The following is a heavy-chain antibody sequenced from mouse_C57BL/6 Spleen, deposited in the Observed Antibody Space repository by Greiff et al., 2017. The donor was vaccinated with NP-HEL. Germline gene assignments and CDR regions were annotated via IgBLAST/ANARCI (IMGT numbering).Heavy chain of an antibody. CDR1: GYTFTDHT. V-gene: IGHV1-78*01. CDR3: TRVNYPSYFDY. D-gene: IGHD1-1*01. CDR2: IYPRDGST. J-gene: IGHJ2*01. Sequence: QVQLQQSDAELVKPGASVKISCKASGYTFTDHTIHWMKQRPEQGLEWIGYIYPRDGSTKYNEKLKGKATLTADKSSNTAYMQLNSLSSEDSAFYFCTRVNYPSYFDYWGQGTTLTVSS.